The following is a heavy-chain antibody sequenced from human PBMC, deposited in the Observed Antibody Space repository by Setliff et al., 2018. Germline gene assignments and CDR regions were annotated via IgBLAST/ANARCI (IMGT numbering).Heavy chain of an antibody. J-gene: IGHJ4*02. Sequence: KPSETLSLTCTVSGGSISSGDYYWSWIRQPPGKGLEWIGYIYSSGSTYYNPSLKSRVSISVDTSKNQFSLKLSSVTAADTAVYYCARESRYYYDNSVYFDYWGQGTLVTVSS. D-gene: IGHD3-22*01. CDR2: IYSSGST. V-gene: IGHV4-30-4*08. CDR3: ARESRYYYDNSVYFDY. CDR1: GGSISSGDYY.